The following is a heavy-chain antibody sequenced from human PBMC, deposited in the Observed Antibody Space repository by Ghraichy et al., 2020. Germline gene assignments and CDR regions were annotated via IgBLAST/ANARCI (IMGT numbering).Heavy chain of an antibody. CDR1: GFTVSSNY. CDR3: ARDYYYDSSGYYQDYYFDY. CDR2: IYSGGST. V-gene: IGHV3-66*01. Sequence: GGSLRLSCAASGFTVSSNYMSWVRQAPGKGLEWVSVIYSGGSTYYADSVKGRFTISRDNSKNTLYLQMNSLRAEDTAVYYCARDYYYDSSGYYQDYYFDYWGQGTLVTVSS. D-gene: IGHD3-22*01. J-gene: IGHJ4*02.